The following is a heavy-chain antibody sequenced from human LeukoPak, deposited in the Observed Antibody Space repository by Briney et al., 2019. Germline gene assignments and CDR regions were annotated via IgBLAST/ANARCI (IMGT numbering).Heavy chain of an antibody. CDR3: ARGYCSGGSCYSYWFDP. CDR1: GYTFTSYG. CDR2: INPSGTGT. Sequence: GASVKVSCKASGYTFTSYGISWVRQAPGQGLEWMGVINPSGTGTSYAQKFQGRITMSRDTSTSTVYMELSSLRSEDTAVYYCARGYCSGGSCYSYWFDPWGQGTLVTVSS. D-gene: IGHD2-15*01. J-gene: IGHJ5*02. V-gene: IGHV1-46*01.